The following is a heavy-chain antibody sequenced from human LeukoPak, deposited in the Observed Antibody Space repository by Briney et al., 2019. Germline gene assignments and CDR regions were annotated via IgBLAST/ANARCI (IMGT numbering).Heavy chain of an antibody. CDR1: GFTFSRYG. CDR3: AKDQEVRDLYFHH. Sequence: QPGGSLRLSCAASGFTFSRYGMHWVRQAPGKGLEWVAFILYDGSNKYYADSVKGRFTISRDNSKNTLCLQMNSLRAEDTAVYYCAKDQEVRDLYFHHWGQGTLVTVSS. CDR2: ILYDGSNK. V-gene: IGHV3-30*02. J-gene: IGHJ1*01. D-gene: IGHD3-3*01.